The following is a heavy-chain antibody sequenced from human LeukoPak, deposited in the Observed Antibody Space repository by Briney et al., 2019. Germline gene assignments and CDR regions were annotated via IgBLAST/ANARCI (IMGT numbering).Heavy chain of an antibody. D-gene: IGHD3-9*01. J-gene: IGHJ4*02. Sequence: SGPTLVKLTQTLTLTCTFSGFSLSTSGVGVGWIRQPPGKALEWLALIYWDDDKRYSPSLKSRLTITKDTSKNQVVLTMTNMDPVDTATYYCAHSRIRYFDWLLYPYYFDYWGQGTLVTVSS. CDR1: GFSLSTSGVG. CDR2: IYWDDDK. CDR3: AHSRIRYFDWLLYPYYFDY. V-gene: IGHV2-5*02.